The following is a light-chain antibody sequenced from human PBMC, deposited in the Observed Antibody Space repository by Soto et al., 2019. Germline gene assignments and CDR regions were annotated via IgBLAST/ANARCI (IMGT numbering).Light chain of an antibody. CDR1: QSIGRW. J-gene: IGKJ1*01. V-gene: IGKV1-5*01. CDR3: QQYNPYSRT. Sequence: DIHLTQSPSTLSASVGDRVTITCRASQSIGRWLAWYQQKPGNAPKLLIYAASSLQSGVPSRFSGSGSGTDFTLTISSLQRDDFAIYYCQQYNPYSRTFGQGTKVDI. CDR2: AAS.